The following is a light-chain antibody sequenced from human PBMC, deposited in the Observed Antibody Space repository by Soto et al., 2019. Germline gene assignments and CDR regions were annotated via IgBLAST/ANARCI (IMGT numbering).Light chain of an antibody. J-gene: IGKJ2*01. CDR3: MQATQFPHT. V-gene: IGKV2-24*01. CDR2: KTS. CDR1: QSLLDSDGETY. Sequence: EIVMTQTPLSSPVTLGQPASISCRSSQSLLDSDGETYLSWLQQRPGQPPRLLIYKTSSRFSGVADRLSGSGAGTDFTLKISRVEVEDVGVYYCMQATQFPHTFGQGTKLEI.